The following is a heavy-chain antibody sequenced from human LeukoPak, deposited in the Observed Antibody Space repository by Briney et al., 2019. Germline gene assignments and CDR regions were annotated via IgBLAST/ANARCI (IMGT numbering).Heavy chain of an antibody. CDR3: AKDRARWLQFPYFDY. D-gene: IGHD5-24*01. Sequence: PGGSLRPSCAASGFTFSSYGMSWVRQAPGKGLEWVSAISGSGGSTYYADSVKGRFTISRDNSKNTLYLQMNSLRAEDTAVYYCAKDRARWLQFPYFDYWGQGTLVTVSS. V-gene: IGHV3-23*01. J-gene: IGHJ4*02. CDR1: GFTFSSYG. CDR2: ISGSGGST.